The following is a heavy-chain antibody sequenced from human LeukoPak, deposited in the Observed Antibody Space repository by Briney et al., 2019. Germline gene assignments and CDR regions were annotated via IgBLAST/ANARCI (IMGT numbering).Heavy chain of an antibody. CDR3: ARNGVAGSLYYFDY. CDR2: IYYTGST. CDR1: GGSISSYH. D-gene: IGHD6-19*01. V-gene: IGHV4-59*08. J-gene: IGHJ4*02. Sequence: MASETLCLTCTVSGGSISSYHWSWIRQPPGKGLEWIGYIYYTGSTNYTPSLRSRVTISVDTSENQFSLKLSSVTAADTAVYYCARNGVAGSLYYFDYWGQGTLVTVSS.